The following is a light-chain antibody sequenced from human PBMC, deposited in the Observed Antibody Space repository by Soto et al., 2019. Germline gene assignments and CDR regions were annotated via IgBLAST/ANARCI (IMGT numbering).Light chain of an antibody. J-gene: IGLJ1*01. CDR1: SSNIGAGYD. Sequence: QSVLTQPPLVSGAPGQRVTISCTGSSSNIGAGYDVHWYQQLPGTAPKLLIYDNTNRPSGVPDRFSGSKSGTSASLAITGLQAEDEADYYCQSYDRSLSGSRVFGTGTKVTVL. CDR2: DNT. V-gene: IGLV1-40*01. CDR3: QSYDRSLSGSRV.